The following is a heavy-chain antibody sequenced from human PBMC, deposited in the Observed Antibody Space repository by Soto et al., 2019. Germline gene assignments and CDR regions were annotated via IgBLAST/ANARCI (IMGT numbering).Heavy chain of an antibody. CDR1: GYIFNRYV. Sequence: QVQLVQSGAEVKKPGASVKVSCKASGYIFNRYVMHWVRQAPGQRPEWMGWIDAGNGKTKYSEKFQGRVTITRDTSASTAYMELTTLRSEDPAVYYCARGRGWYAYGGQGTQVIVSS. J-gene: IGHJ4*02. D-gene: IGHD6-19*01. CDR3: ARGRGWYAY. CDR2: IDAGNGKT. V-gene: IGHV1-3*01.